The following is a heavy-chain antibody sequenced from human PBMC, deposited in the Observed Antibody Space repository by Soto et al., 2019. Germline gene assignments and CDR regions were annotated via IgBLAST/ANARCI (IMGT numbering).Heavy chain of an antibody. CDR3: AKHFVNGEVDS. CDR2: INADGSVA. CDR1: GLTFRSYW. D-gene: IGHD3-10*01. J-gene: IGHJ4*02. V-gene: IGHV3-74*03. Sequence: PGGSLRLSCAASGLTFRSYWMHWVRQAPGKGLVWVSRINADGSVAMYVDSVKGRFTISRDNAKNTLYLQMNSLTAEDTAVYYCAKHFVNGEVDSWGQGISVTVSS.